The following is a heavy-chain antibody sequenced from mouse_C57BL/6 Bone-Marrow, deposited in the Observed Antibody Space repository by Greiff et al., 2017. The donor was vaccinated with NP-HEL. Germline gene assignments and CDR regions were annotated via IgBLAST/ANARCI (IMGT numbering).Heavy chain of an antibody. CDR3: ARWNWDRNAMDY. J-gene: IGHJ4*01. Sequence: VQLKQSGPGLAKPSQPLSLPCSVPGYSITRDSWNWIRKFPGNKLEYMGYISYSGSTYYNPSLKSRISITRNTSKNQYYLQLNSVTTEDTATYYCARWNWDRNAMDYWGQGTSVTVSS. D-gene: IGHD4-1*01. V-gene: IGHV3-8*01. CDR1: GYSITRDS. CDR2: ISYSGST.